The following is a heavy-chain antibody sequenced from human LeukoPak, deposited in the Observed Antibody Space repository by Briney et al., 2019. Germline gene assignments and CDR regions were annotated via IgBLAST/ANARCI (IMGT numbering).Heavy chain of an antibody. Sequence: GASVKVSCKASGYTFTGYYMHWVRQAPGQGLEWMGWINPNSGGTNYAQKFQGRVTMTRDTSISTAHMELSRLRSDDTAVYYCARGPGIAAAGDFQHWGQGTLVTVSS. CDR1: GYTFTGYY. J-gene: IGHJ1*01. CDR3: ARGPGIAAAGDFQH. CDR2: INPNSGGT. V-gene: IGHV1-2*02. D-gene: IGHD6-13*01.